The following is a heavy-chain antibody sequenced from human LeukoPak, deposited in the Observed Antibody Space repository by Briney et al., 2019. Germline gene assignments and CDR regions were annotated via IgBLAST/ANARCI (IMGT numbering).Heavy chain of an antibody. D-gene: IGHD2-15*01. J-gene: IGHJ4*02. Sequence: QPGRSLRHSCVASGFTFSSFGMHWVRQAPGRGLEWVALILYDNKYYIDSVKGRFTISRDNSKNTLYLQMDSLRAEDTAVYYCARYCSGARYSGVDYWGQGTLVTVSS. CDR3: ARYCSGARYSGVDY. CDR1: GFTFSSFG. V-gene: IGHV3-33*05. CDR2: ILYDNK.